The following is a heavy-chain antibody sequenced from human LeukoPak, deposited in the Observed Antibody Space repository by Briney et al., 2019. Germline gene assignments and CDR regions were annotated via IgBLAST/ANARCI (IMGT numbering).Heavy chain of an antibody. CDR3: ARDPLPAGPVVVILTPFDY. CDR2: INAGNGNT. CDR1: GYTFTSYA. V-gene: IGHV1-3*01. Sequence: GASVKVSCKASGYTFTSYAMHWVRQAPGQRLEWMGRINAGNGNTKYSQKFQGRVTITRDTSASTAYMELSSLRSEDTAVYYCARDPLPAGPVVVILTPFDYWGQGTLVTVSS. J-gene: IGHJ4*02. D-gene: IGHD3-22*01.